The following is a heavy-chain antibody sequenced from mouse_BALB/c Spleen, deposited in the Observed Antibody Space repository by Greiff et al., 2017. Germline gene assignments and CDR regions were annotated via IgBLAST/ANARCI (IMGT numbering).Heavy chain of an antibody. CDR1: GYSITSDYA. V-gene: IGHV3-2*02. CDR2: ISYSGST. Sequence: DVQLQESGPGLVKPSQSLSLTCTVTGYSITSDYAWNWIRQFPGNKLEWMGYISYSGSTSYNPSLKSRISITRDTSKNQFFLQLNSVTTEDTATYYCAREGEYRYDGAPYAMDYWGQGTSVTVSS. D-gene: IGHD2-14*01. J-gene: IGHJ4*01. CDR3: AREGEYRYDGAPYAMDY.